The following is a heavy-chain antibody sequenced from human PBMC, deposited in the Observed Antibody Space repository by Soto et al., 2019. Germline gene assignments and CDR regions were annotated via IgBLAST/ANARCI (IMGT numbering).Heavy chain of an antibody. V-gene: IGHV2-26*04. CDR1: GFSLSNAGLG. Sequence: QVTVKESCPLLVKPTVTLTLTCTVSGFSLSNAGLGVSWIRQPPGKALELLAHIFSNDEKSYSTSLKSRLTISKDTSKSQVVLTMTNMDPVDTATYYCASTYTTSWYWFDIWGQGTLVTVSS. CDR2: IFSNDEK. CDR3: ASTYTTSWYWFDI. J-gene: IGHJ5*02. D-gene: IGHD2-2*01.